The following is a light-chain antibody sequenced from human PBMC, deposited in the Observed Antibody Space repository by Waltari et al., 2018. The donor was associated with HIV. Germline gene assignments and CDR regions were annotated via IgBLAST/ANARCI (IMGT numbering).Light chain of an antibody. CDR1: SGSIASKF. Sequence: NFMLTQSHSVSESPGKTVTISCTGNSGSIASKFVQWYQQRPSSAPRNLIYENNRRPSGVPDRFSGAIDTSSNSASLTISGLKTEDEADYYCQSLYGSNPVFGGGTKLTVL. CDR2: ENN. V-gene: IGLV6-57*02. J-gene: IGLJ3*02. CDR3: QSLYGSNPV.